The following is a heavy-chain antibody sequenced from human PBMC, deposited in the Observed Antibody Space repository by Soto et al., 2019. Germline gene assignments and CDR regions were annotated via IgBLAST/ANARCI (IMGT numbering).Heavy chain of an antibody. J-gene: IGHJ4*02. D-gene: IGHD6-19*01. CDR1: GFTFSSDW. V-gene: IGHV3-74*01. CDR2: MNSDGSST. CDR3: ARGPRGGYGFDY. Sequence: EVQLVESGGGLVQPGGSLRLSCAASGFTFSSDWMHWVRQTPGKGLVWLSRMNSDGSSTSYADAVKGRFTISRDNAKNSLYLQMDSLRAEDTAVYYCARGPRGGYGFDYWGQGTLVTVSS.